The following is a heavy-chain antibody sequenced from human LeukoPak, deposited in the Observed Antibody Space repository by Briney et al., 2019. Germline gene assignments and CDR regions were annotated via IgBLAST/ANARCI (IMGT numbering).Heavy chain of an antibody. Sequence: GGSLRLSCVASEFTFSNLWMSWVRQAPGKGLEWVANIKQDGTEKYYVDSVKGRFTVSRDNAKNSLYLQMNSLRAEDTAVYYCARAIDYGYPGGYWGQGTLVTVSS. CDR1: EFTFSNLW. CDR3: ARAIDYGYPGGY. J-gene: IGHJ4*02. CDR2: IKQDGTEK. V-gene: IGHV3-7*01. D-gene: IGHD4-17*01.